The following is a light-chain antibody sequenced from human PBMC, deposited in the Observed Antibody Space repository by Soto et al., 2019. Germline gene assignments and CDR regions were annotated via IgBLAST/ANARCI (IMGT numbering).Light chain of an antibody. CDR2: GAT. Sequence: EIVLTQAPGTLSLSPGERATLSCRASQSVSSNLLAWYQQKPGQAPRLLIYGATNRATGIPDRFSGSGSGTDFTLTISRLDPEDFAVYYCQQYGSSGTFGQGTKVDIK. CDR1: QSVSSNL. CDR3: QQYGSSGT. V-gene: IGKV3-20*01. J-gene: IGKJ1*01.